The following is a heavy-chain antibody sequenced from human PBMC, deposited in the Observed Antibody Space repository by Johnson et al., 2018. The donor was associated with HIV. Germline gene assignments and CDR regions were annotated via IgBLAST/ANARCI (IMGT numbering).Heavy chain of an antibody. D-gene: IGHD2-21*02. Sequence: VQLVESGGGLVQPGGSLRLSCAVSGFSFSNYWIEWVRQAPGKGLVWVSRIKTDGSSTSYADSVKGRFTISRDNAKNTLYLEMKSLRVDDTAVYYCVRDDYAFDIWGQGTMVTVSS. CDR2: IKTDGSST. CDR3: VRDDYAFDI. V-gene: IGHV3-74*01. CDR1: GFSFSNYW. J-gene: IGHJ3*02.